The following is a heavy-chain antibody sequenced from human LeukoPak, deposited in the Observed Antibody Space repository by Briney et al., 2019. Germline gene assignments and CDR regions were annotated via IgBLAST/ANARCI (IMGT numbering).Heavy chain of an antibody. CDR1: GYTFTDYY. D-gene: IGHD3-10*01. J-gene: IGHJ4*02. Sequence: ASVKVSCKASGYTFTDYYMHWVRQAPGQRLEWMGCINPNSGGTNYAQKFQGRVTMTRDTSISTAYMELSRLRSDDTAVYYCAREWFGEETARALDYWGQGTLVTASS. V-gene: IGHV1-2*02. CDR2: INPNSGGT. CDR3: AREWFGEETARALDY.